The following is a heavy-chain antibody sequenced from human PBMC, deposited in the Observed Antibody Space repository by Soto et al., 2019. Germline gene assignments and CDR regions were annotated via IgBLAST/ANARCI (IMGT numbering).Heavy chain of an antibody. D-gene: IGHD2-15*01. Sequence: PGESLKISCKGSGYSFTSYWIGWVRQMPGKGLEWMGIIYPGDSDTRYSPSFQGQVTISADKSISTAYLQWSSLKASDTAMYYCARHGYCSGGNCLIYYYYGMDVWSQGTTVTVSS. J-gene: IGHJ6*02. CDR2: IYPGDSDT. CDR3: ARHGYCSGGNCLIYYYYGMDV. CDR1: GYSFTSYW. V-gene: IGHV5-51*01.